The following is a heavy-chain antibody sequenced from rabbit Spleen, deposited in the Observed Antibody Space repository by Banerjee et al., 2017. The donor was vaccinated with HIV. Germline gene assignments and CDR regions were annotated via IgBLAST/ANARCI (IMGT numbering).Heavy chain of an antibody. CDR1: GVSFSGSSY. V-gene: IGHV1S7*01. CDR2: IDLLFGST. Sequence: QLKESGGDLVKPGASLTLTCIASGVSFSGSSYMCWVRQAPGKGLEWIGYIDLLFGSTYYASWVNGRFTISSHNAQNTLYLQLNSLTGADTATYFCVRGASSSGYYNLWAQGPWSPS. CDR3: VRGASSSGYYNL. D-gene: IGHD1-1*01. J-gene: IGHJ4*01.